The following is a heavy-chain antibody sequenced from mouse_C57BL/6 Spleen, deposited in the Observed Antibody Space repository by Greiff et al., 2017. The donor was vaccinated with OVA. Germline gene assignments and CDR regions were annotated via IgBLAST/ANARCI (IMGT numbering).Heavy chain of an antibody. Sequence: EVMLVESGGGLVQSGRSLRLSCATSGFTFSDFYMEWVRQAPGKGLEWIAASRNKANDYTTEYSASVKGRFIVSRDTSQSILYLQMNALRADDTAIYYCARDALWGYYAVDYWGQGTSVTVSS. CDR2: SRNKANDYTT. CDR3: ARDALWGYYAVDY. CDR1: GFTFSDFY. V-gene: IGHV7-1*01. D-gene: IGHD1-1*02. J-gene: IGHJ4*01.